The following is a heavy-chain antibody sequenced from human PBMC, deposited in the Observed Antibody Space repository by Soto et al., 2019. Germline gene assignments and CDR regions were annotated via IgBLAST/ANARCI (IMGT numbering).Heavy chain of an antibody. J-gene: IGHJ3*02. V-gene: IGHV1-18*01. CDR1: GYTFTSYG. Sequence: QVQLVQSGAEVKKPGASVKVSCKASGYTFTSYGISWVRQAPGQGLEWRGWISAYNGNTNYAQKLQGRVTMTNDTSTSTAYMEMRRRRDDDTAVYCCARVRWELLRGAFDIWGQGTMVTVSS. CDR3: ARVRWELLRGAFDI. D-gene: IGHD1-26*01. CDR2: ISAYNGNT.